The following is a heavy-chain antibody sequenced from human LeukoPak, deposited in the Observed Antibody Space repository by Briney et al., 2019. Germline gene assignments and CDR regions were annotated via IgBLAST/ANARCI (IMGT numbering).Heavy chain of an antibody. V-gene: IGHV4-59*01. Sequence: SETLSLTCTVSGGSISCYYWTWIRQPPGKGLEWIGYIYYSGSTNYNPSLKSRVTISVDTSKNQFSLKLSSVMAADTAVYYCARLSSGYSSGWYINYWGQGTLVTVSS. D-gene: IGHD6-19*01. J-gene: IGHJ4*02. CDR1: GGSISCYY. CDR2: IYYSGST. CDR3: ARLSSGYSSGWYINY.